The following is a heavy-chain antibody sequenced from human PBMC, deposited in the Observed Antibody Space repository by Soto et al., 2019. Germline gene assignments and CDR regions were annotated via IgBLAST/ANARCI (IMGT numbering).Heavy chain of an antibody. D-gene: IGHD6-19*01. CDR3: ARDPGMKAVAQYAFDI. Sequence: GGSLRLSCAASGFTFSSYSMNWVRQAPGKGLEWVSSISSSSSYIYYADSVKGRFTISRDNAKNSLYLQMNSLRAEDTAVYYCARDPGMKAVAQYAFDIWGQGTMVTVSS. J-gene: IGHJ3*02. CDR2: ISSSSSYI. V-gene: IGHV3-21*01. CDR1: GFTFSSYS.